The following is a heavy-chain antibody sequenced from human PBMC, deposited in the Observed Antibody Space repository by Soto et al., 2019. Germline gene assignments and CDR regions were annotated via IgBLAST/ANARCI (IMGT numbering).Heavy chain of an antibody. CDR3: AKAETDYDSSGLRCPFDY. CDR1: GFTFSSYA. J-gene: IGHJ4*02. D-gene: IGHD3-22*01. V-gene: IGHV3-23*01. Sequence: PGGSLRLSCAASGFTFSSYAMSWVRQAPGKGLEWVSAISGSGGSTYYADSVKGRFTISRDNSKNTLYLQMNSLRAEDTAVYYCAKAETDYDSSGLRCPFDYWGQGTLVTVSS. CDR2: ISGSGGST.